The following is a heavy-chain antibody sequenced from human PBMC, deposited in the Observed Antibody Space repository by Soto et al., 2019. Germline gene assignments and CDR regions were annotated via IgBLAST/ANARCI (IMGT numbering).Heavy chain of an antibody. V-gene: IGHV3-7*03. J-gene: IGHJ4*02. CDR2: IKQDGSEK. D-gene: IGHD3-3*01. Sequence: GGSLRLSCAASGFTFNSYWMSWVRQAPGKGLEWVANIKQDGSEKYYVDSVKGRFTTSRDNAKNSLYLQMNSLRAEDTAVYYCARGFNYDFWSGYLTFYYFDYWGQGTLVTVSS. CDR3: ARGFNYDFWSGYLTFYYFDY. CDR1: GFTFNSYW.